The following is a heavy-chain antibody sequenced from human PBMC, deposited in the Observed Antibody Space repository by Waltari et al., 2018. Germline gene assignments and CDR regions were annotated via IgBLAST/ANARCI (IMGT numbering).Heavy chain of an antibody. CDR3: TTTSFVEQQLVLGWDY. Sequence: EVQLVESGGGLVKRGGSLRLTGAASGFTFSNACMRSVGQAPGKGLEWVGRIKSKTDGGTTDYAAPVKGRFTISRDDSKNTLYLQMNSLKTEDTAVYYCTTTSFVEQQLVLGWDYWGQGTLVTVSS. CDR1: GFTFSNAC. J-gene: IGHJ4*02. CDR2: IKSKTDGGTT. D-gene: IGHD6-13*01. V-gene: IGHV3-15*01.